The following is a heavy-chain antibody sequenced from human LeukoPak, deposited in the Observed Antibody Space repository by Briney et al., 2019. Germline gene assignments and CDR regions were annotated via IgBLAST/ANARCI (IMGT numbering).Heavy chain of an antibody. V-gene: IGHV3-30*02. CDR3: RGGKIPLAGTRSPQYFQH. CDR2: IRYDGTNK. Sequence: PGGSLRLSCAASGFTFSSYGMHWVRQAPGKGLEWVTYIRYDGTNKYYADSVKGRFTISRDNSKNTLYLQMNSLRPEDTAVYCARGGKIPLAGTRSPQYFQHWGQGTLVTVSS. CDR1: GFTFSSYG. D-gene: IGHD6-19*01. J-gene: IGHJ1*01.